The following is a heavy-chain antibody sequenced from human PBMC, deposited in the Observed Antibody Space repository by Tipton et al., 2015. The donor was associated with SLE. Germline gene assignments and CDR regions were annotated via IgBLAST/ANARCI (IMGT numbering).Heavy chain of an antibody. J-gene: IGHJ4*02. V-gene: IGHV4-34*01. Sequence: LRLSCAVHGGSFSDYFWSWIRQPPGKGLEWIAEINHSGITHYNPSLKSRVTMSVDTSKSEFSLKLSSVTAADTAVYYCVRRRATVINRIYFFDHWGQGALVTVSS. CDR3: VRRRATVINRIYFFDH. CDR1: GGSFSDYF. D-gene: IGHD4-23*01. CDR2: INHSGIT.